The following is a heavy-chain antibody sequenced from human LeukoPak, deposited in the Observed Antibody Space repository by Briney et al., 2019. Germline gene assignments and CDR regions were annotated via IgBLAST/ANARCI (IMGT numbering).Heavy chain of an antibody. CDR2: IIPIFGTA. CDR1: GGTFSIYT. D-gene: IGHD3-9*01. J-gene: IGHJ4*02. Sequence: ASVKVSCMASGGTFSIYTISWVRQAPGRGLEWMGGIIPIFGTANYAQKFQGRVTITADESTSTAYMELSSLRSEDTAVYYCARGRSRVLRYFDWLEWGQGTLVTVSS. V-gene: IGHV1-69*13. CDR3: ARGRSRVLRYFDWLE.